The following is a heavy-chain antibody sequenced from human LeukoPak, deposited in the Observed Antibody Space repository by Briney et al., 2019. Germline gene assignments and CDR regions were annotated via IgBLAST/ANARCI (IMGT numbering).Heavy chain of an antibody. D-gene: IGHD3-22*01. V-gene: IGHV1-2*02. CDR1: GYTFTGYY. CDR2: INPNSGGT. CDR3: ATLPNYYDSSVHYFDY. Sequence: ASVKVSCKASGYTFTGYYMHWVRQAPGQGLEWMGWINPNSGGTNYAQKFQGRVTMTEDTSTDTAYMELSSLRSEDTAVYYCATLPNYYDSSVHYFDYWGQGTLVTVSS. J-gene: IGHJ4*02.